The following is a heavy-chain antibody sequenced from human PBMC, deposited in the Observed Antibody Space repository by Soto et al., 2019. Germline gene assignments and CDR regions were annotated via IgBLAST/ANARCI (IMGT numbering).Heavy chain of an antibody. CDR1: GGSMSSSY. V-gene: IGHV4-59*01. CDR2: IYYSGST. J-gene: IGHJ3*02. D-gene: IGHD3-9*01. Sequence: QVQLQESGPGLVKPSETLSLTCTVSGGSMSSSYWSWIRQSPGNELEWIGYIYYSGSTNYNPSLKSRFTRSVDTSKNQFSAKLRSVPAADTAVYYCAWLFPYYDILTGSQLYAFDIWGQGTMVTVSS. CDR3: AWLFPYYDILTGSQLYAFDI.